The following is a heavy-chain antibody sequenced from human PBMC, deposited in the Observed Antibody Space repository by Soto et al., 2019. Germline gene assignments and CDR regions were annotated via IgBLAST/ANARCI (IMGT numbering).Heavy chain of an antibody. D-gene: IGHD5-18*01. Sequence: LSLTCTVSGGSFSSGDYYWSWIRQPPGKGLEWIGYIYYSGNTNYNPSLKSRVIISVDTSKNLFSLKLTSVTAADTAVYYCARIPVDTSMIYWLDPWGQGTLVTVSS. CDR2: IYYSGNT. V-gene: IGHV4-61*08. CDR1: GGSFSSGDYY. J-gene: IGHJ5*02. CDR3: ARIPVDTSMIYWLDP.